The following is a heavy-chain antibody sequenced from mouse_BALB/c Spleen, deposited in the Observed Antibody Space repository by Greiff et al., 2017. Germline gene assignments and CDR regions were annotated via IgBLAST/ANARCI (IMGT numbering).Heavy chain of an antibody. Sequence: VKLQESGPGLVAPSQSLSITCTVSGFSLTSYGVHWVRQPPGKGLEWLGVIWAGGSTNYNSALMSRLSISKDNSKSQVFLKMNSLQTDDTAMYYCARAEGYYYAMDYWGQGTSVTVSS. CDR1: GFSLTSYG. CDR3: ARAEGYYYAMDY. CDR2: IWAGGST. J-gene: IGHJ4*01. V-gene: IGHV2-9*02.